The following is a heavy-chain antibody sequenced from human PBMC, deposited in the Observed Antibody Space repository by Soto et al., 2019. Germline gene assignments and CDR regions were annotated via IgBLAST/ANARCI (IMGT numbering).Heavy chain of an antibody. CDR3: ARVPNSLGPAAPDY. Sequence: GGSLRLSCAASGFTFSSYGMHWVRQAPGKGLEWVAVIWYDGSNKYYADSVKGRFTISRDNSKNTLYLQMNSLRAEDTAVYYCARVPNSLGPAAPDYWGQGTLVTVSS. CDR1: GFTFSSYG. D-gene: IGHD2-2*01. CDR2: IWYDGSNK. V-gene: IGHV3-33*01. J-gene: IGHJ4*02.